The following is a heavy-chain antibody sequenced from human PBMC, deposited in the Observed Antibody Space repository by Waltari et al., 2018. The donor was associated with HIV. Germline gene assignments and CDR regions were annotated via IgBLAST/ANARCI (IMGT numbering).Heavy chain of an antibody. D-gene: IGHD3-16*01. Sequence: EVLLVESGGGLGKPGGSLRLSCAASGFTFSDAWRGWVRQAPGKGLEWVGRIKSNTDGGTTDYAAPVKGRFTISIDDSKTTLYLERNSLKTEDTAVYYCTTVGGGTRDYWGQGTLITVSS. CDR2: IKSNTDGGTT. CDR1: GFTFSDAW. J-gene: IGHJ4*02. V-gene: IGHV3-15*01. CDR3: TTVGGGTRDY.